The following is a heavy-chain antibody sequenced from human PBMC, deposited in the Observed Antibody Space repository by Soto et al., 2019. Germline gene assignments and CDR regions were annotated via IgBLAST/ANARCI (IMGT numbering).Heavy chain of an antibody. D-gene: IGHD1-26*01. CDR2: IYYSGST. CDR3: ATARIVGATAPFDY. Sequence: PSETLSLTCTVSGGSISSYYWSLIRQPPGKGLEWIGYIYYSGSTNYNPSLKSRVTISVDTSKNQFSLKLSSVTAADTAVYYCATARIVGATAPFDYWGQGTLVTVSS. V-gene: IGHV4-59*01. J-gene: IGHJ4*02. CDR1: GGSISSYY.